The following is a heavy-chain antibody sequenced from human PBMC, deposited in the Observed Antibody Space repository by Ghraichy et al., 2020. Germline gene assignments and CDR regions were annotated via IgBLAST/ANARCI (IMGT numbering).Heavy chain of an antibody. CDR3: ARVLPRAVAADY. CDR1: GYTFTGYY. CDR2: INPNSGGT. V-gene: IGHV1-2*02. D-gene: IGHD6-19*01. Sequence: ASVKVSCKASGYTFTGYYMHWVRQAPGQGLEWMGWINPNSGGTNYAQKFQGRVTMTRDTSISTAYMELSRLRSDDTAVYYCARVLPRAVAADYWGQGTLVTVSS. J-gene: IGHJ4*02.